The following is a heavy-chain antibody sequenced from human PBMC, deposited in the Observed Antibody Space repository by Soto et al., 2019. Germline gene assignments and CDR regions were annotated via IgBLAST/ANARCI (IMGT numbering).Heavy chain of an antibody. J-gene: IGHJ4*02. CDR2: IIPILGIA. CDR3: ARETPYCSSTSCYPY. D-gene: IGHD2-2*01. Sequence: SVKVSCKASGGTFSSYTISWVRQAPGQGLEWMGRIIPILGIANYAQKFQGRVTITADKSTSTAYMELSSLRSEDTAVYYCARETPYCSSTSCYPYWGQGTLVTVSS. CDR1: GGTFSSYT. V-gene: IGHV1-69*04.